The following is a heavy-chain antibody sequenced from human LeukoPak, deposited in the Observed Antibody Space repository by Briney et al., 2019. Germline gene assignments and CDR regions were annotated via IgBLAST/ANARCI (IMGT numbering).Heavy chain of an antibody. Sequence: GGSLRLSCAASGFTFSSYAMSWVRQAPGKGLEWVAVIWYDGSNKYYADSVKGRFTISRDNSKNTLYLQMNSLRAEDTAVYYCARDRVAVADAMVDWGQGTLVTVSS. D-gene: IGHD6-19*01. CDR1: GFTFSSYA. J-gene: IGHJ4*02. CDR2: IWYDGSNK. CDR3: ARDRVAVADAMVD. V-gene: IGHV3-33*08.